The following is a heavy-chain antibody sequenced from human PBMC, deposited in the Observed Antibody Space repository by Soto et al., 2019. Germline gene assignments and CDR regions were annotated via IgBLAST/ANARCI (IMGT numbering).Heavy chain of an antibody. J-gene: IGHJ4*02. CDR2: ISSSSSYI. D-gene: IGHD6-13*01. Sequence: GGSLRLSCAASGFTFSSYSMNWVRQAPGKGLEWVSSISSSSSYIYYADSVKGRFTISRDNAKNSLYLQMNSLRAEDTAVYYCARDIVLYSSSWSVPNDYWGQGTLVTVSS. CDR1: GFTFSSYS. CDR3: ARDIVLYSSSWSVPNDY. V-gene: IGHV3-21*01.